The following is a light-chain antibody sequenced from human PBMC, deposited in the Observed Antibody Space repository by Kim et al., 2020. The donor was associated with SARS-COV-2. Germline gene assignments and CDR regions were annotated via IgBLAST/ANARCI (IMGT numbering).Light chain of an antibody. J-gene: IGLJ1*01. CDR2: DFT. CDR3: SSYLASWSYV. CDR1: TTDVDSFKS. V-gene: IGLV2-14*03. Sequence: QSVLIQPASMSGTPGQSISISCTGTTTDVDSFKSVSWYQQRPGQVPQLLIFDFTERPSGVSARFSASRSGTTFSLTISGLHSDDEGDYYCSSYLASWSYVFGTGTKVTVL.